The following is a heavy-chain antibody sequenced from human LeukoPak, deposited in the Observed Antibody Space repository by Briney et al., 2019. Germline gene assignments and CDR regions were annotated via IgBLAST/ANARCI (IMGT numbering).Heavy chain of an antibody. Sequence: GGSLRLSCAASGFTFSSYGMHWVRQAPGKGLEWVAVISYDGSNKYYADSVKGRFTISRDDSKNTLYLQMNSLRAEDTAVYYCAKGVEMATISLFDYWGQGTLVTVSS. CDR3: AKGVEMATISLFDY. D-gene: IGHD5-24*01. V-gene: IGHV3-30*18. CDR1: GFTFSSYG. J-gene: IGHJ4*02. CDR2: ISYDGSNK.